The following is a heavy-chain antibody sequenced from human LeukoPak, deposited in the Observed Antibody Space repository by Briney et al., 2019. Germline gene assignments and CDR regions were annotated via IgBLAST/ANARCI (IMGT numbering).Heavy chain of an antibody. Sequence: GKSLRLSCAASGFTFSNYAMHWVRQAPGKGLEWVAVISVDGRDKHYADSVKGRFTISRDNSKNTLYLQMNSLRAEDPAVYYCAKDETAGNGRRGSRVGSLQGSMDVWGQGTTVTVSS. CDR3: AKDETAGNGRRGSRVGSLQGSMDV. J-gene: IGHJ6*02. CDR1: GFTFSNYA. CDR2: ISVDGRDK. V-gene: IGHV3-30-3*02. D-gene: IGHD1-1*01.